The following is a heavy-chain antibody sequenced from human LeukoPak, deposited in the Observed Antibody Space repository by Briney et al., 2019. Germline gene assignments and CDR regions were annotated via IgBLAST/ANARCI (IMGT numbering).Heavy chain of an antibody. Sequence: GASVKVSCKASGYTFTGYYMHWVRQAPGQGLEWMGWINPNSGGTNYAQKFQGRVTMTRDTSTSTVYMELSSLRSEDTAVYYCARPYSSGWYDNWGQGTLVTVSS. CDR2: INPNSGGT. D-gene: IGHD6-19*01. CDR1: GYTFTGYY. CDR3: ARPYSSGWYDN. J-gene: IGHJ4*02. V-gene: IGHV1-2*02.